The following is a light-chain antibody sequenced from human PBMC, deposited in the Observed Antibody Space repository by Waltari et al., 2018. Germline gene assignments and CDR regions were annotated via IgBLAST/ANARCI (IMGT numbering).Light chain of an antibody. CDR1: QTIGSS. CDR2: YAS. J-gene: IGKJ2*01. CDR3: QQSATLPYT. V-gene: IGKV6-21*01. Sequence: EIMLTQSPDFQSVTPKEKVTITCRASQTIGSSLHWYQQKPDQSPKLLIKYASQSFSGVSSRFNGSGSGRDFTLTINALECEDVATYYCQQSATLPYTFGQGTKLEMK.